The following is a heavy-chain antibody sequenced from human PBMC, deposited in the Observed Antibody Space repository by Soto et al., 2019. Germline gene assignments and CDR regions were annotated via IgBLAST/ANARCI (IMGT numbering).Heavy chain of an antibody. CDR3: GRVPLDGNYANGVDV. CDR1: GFNFNTNW. D-gene: IGHD4-17*01. Sequence: GGWMRLSCAVSGFNFNTNWMYWVRQSPGEGLEWVATTDTDGSRTNYVDSGKGRFIISRDNAENSLFLQMNSLRAEGTAVYYCGRVPLDGNYANGVDVWGQGTTVTVSS. V-gene: IGHV3-7*03. CDR2: TDTDGSRT. J-gene: IGHJ6*02.